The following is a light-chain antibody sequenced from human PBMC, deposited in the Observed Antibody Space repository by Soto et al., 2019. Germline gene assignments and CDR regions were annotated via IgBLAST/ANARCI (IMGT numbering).Light chain of an antibody. V-gene: IGKV3-20*01. J-gene: IGKJ2*01. CDR3: QQYGSSPYT. CDR1: QSVGSY. CDR2: GAS. Sequence: EIVLTQSPGTLSLSPGERATLPCGASQSVGSYLAWYQQRPGQAPRLLISGASTRATGIPDRFSGSGSGTDFTLTINRLEPEDFAVYYCQQYGSSPYTFGQGTNLEIK.